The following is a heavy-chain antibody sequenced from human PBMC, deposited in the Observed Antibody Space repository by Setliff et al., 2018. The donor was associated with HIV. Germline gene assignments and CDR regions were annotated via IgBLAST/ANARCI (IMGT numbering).Heavy chain of an antibody. Sequence: ASVKVSCKASGGTFSSYAISWVRQAPGQGLEWMGGIIPILGIANYAQKFQGRVTITADKSTSTAYMELSSLRSEDTAVYYCARARVGYCSSTSCYGVYYFDYWGQGTLVTVSS. J-gene: IGHJ4*02. D-gene: IGHD2-2*01. CDR3: ARARVGYCSSTSCYGVYYFDY. CDR1: GGTFSSYA. CDR2: IIPILGIA. V-gene: IGHV1-69*10.